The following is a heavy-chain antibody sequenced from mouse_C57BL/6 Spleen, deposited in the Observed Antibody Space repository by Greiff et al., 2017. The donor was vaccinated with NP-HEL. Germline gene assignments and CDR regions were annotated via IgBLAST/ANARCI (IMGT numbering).Heavy chain of an antibody. CDR3: ARDYGSSYWFAY. V-gene: IGHV1-82*01. D-gene: IGHD1-1*01. J-gene: IGHJ3*01. CDR2: IYPGDGDT. Sequence: VQLQQSGPELVKPGASVKISCKASGYAFSSSWMNWVKQRPGKGLEWIGRIYPGDGDTNYNGKFKGKATLTADKSSSTAYMQLSSLTSEDSAVYFWARDYGSSYWFAYWGQGTLVTVSA. CDR1: GYAFSSSW.